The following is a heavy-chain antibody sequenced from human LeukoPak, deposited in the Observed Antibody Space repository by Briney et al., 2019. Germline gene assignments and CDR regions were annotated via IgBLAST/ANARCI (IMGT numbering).Heavy chain of an antibody. D-gene: IGHD6-6*01. CDR2: IYSSGST. CDR3: ARHRYTSSSSYFDF. J-gene: IGHJ4*02. Sequence: PSDTLSLTCTLSGGSISGYYWTWIRQPPGKGLEWIGYIYSSGSTNYNPSLKSRVTISVDTSKNQFSLRLSSVTAADTAVYYCARHRYTSSSSYFDFWGQGTLVTVSS. CDR1: GGSISGYY. V-gene: IGHV4-59*08.